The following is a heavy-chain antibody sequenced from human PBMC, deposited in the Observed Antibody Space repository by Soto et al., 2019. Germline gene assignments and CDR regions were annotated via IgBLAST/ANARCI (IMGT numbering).Heavy chain of an antibody. J-gene: IGHJ4*02. V-gene: IGHV1-69*13. CDR2: IIPIFGTA. CDR3: ASLGIAVAGVPY. D-gene: IGHD6-19*01. Sequence: SVKVSCKASGGTFSSYAISWVRQAPGQGLEWMGGIIPIFGTANYAQKFQGRVTITADESTSTAYMELSSLRSEDTAVYYCASLGIAVAGVPYWGQGTLVTVSS. CDR1: GGTFSSYA.